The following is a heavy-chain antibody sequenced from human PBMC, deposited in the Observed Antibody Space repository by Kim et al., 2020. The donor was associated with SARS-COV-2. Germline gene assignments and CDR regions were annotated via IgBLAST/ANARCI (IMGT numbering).Heavy chain of an antibody. Sequence: GSLRLSCAASGFPFTGYTMNWVRQAPGKGLEWVSGIIGSGGATYYADSVKGRFTISRDNSKNTLYLHMNSLRADDTAVYYCAKGFGGDRAYWGQGTLVTVSS. CDR2: IIGSGGAT. CDR1: GFPFTGYT. V-gene: IGHV3-23*01. CDR3: AKGFGGDRAY. D-gene: IGHD2-21*01. J-gene: IGHJ4*02.